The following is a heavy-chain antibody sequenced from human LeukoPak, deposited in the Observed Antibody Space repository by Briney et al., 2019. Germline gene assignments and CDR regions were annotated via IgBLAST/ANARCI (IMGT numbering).Heavy chain of an antibody. CDR2: ISAYNGNT. CDR3: ARDFGSSSPGWFDP. Sequence: ASVKVSCKASGYTFTSYGISWVRQAPGQGLEWMGWISAYNGNTNYAQKLQGRVTMTRDTSISTAYMELSRLRSDDTAVYYCARDFGSSSPGWFDPWGQGTLVTVSS. CDR1: GYTFTSYG. J-gene: IGHJ5*02. D-gene: IGHD6-6*01. V-gene: IGHV1-18*01.